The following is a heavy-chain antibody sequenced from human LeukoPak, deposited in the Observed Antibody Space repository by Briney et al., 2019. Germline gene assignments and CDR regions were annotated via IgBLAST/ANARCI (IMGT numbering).Heavy chain of an antibody. CDR3: ARDGDQTGYFDY. J-gene: IGHJ4*02. V-gene: IGHV4-4*07. D-gene: IGHD7-27*01. CDR2: IYTSGST. Sequence: SETLSPTCTVSGGSISIYYWSWIRQPAGKGLEWIGRIYTSGSTNYNPSLKSRVTMSVDTSKNQFSLKLSSVTAADTAVYYCARDGDQTGYFDYWGQGTLVTVSS. CDR1: GGSISIYY.